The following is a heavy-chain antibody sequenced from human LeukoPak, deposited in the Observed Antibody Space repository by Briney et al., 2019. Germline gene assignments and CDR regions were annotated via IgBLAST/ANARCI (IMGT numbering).Heavy chain of an antibody. J-gene: IGHJ6*03. CDR3: ARDRIVATIENYYYYMDV. Sequence: PSETLSLTCTVSGGSISSSSYYWGWIRQPPRKGLEWIGSIYYSGSTYYNPSLKSRVTISVDTSKNQFSLKLSSVTAADTAVYYCARDRIVATIENYYYYMDVWGKGTTVTVSS. CDR2: IYYSGST. V-gene: IGHV4-39*02. CDR1: GGSISSSSYY. D-gene: IGHD5-12*01.